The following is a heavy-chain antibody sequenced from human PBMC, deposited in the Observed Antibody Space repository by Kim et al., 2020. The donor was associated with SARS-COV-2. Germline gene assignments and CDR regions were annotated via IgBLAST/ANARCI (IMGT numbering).Heavy chain of an antibody. Sequence: SVKVSCKASGGTFSSYAISWVRQAPGQGLEWMGRIIPILGIANYAQKFQGRVTITADKSTSTAYMELSSLRSEETAVYYCASSSPRWFDPWGQGTLVTVSS. CDR1: GGTFSSYA. D-gene: IGHD6-13*01. CDR3: ASSSPRWFDP. CDR2: IIPILGIA. J-gene: IGHJ5*02. V-gene: IGHV1-69*04.